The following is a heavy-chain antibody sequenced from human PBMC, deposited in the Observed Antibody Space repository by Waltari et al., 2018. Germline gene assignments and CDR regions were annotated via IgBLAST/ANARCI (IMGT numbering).Heavy chain of an antibody. D-gene: IGHD3-3*01. CDR3: AREDFWSGYTSEPYDY. CDR2: INPNSGGT. V-gene: IGHV1-2*06. CDR1: GYTFTGYY. J-gene: IGHJ4*02. Sequence: QVQLVQSGAEVKKPGASVKVSCKASGYTFTGYYMHWVRQAPGQGLEWMGRINPNSGGTNYAQKFQGRVTMTRDTSISTAYMELSRLRSDDTAVYYCAREDFWSGYTSEPYDYWGQGTLVTVSS.